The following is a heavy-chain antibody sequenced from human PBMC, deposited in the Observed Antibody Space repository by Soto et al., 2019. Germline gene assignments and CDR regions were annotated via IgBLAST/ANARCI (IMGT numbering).Heavy chain of an antibody. J-gene: IGHJ6*03. CDR1: GFTFSDYY. D-gene: IGHD2-2*01. CDR2: ISSSGSTI. V-gene: IGHV3-11*01. Sequence: PGGSLRLSCAASGFTFSDYYMSWIRQAPGKGLEWVSYISSSGSTIYYADSVKGRFTISRDNAKNSLYLQMNSLRAEDTAVYYCARDSIVVPAALGVDYYYMDVWGKGTTVTVSS. CDR3: ARDSIVVPAALGVDYYYMDV.